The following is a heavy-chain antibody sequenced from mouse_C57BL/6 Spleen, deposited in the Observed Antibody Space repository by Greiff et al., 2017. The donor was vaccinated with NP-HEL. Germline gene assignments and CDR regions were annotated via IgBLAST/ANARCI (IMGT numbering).Heavy chain of an antibody. J-gene: IGHJ3*01. D-gene: IGHD2-3*01. CDR3: AGGYDPRQAWFAY. V-gene: IGHV1-55*01. CDR1: GYTFTSYW. CDR2: IYPGDGDT. Sequence: QVQLQQPGAELVKPGASVKMSCKASGYTFTSYWITWVKQRPGQGLEWIGDIYPGDGDTNYNGKFKGKATLTADKSSSTAYMQRSSLTSEDSAVYFCAGGYDPRQAWFAYWGQGTLVTVSA.